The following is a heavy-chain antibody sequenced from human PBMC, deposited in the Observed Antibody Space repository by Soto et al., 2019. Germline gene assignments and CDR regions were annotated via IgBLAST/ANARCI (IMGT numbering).Heavy chain of an antibody. J-gene: IGHJ6*02. CDR3: ARVGMDA. CDR1: GFTFRTYA. Sequence: QVQLVESGGGVVQPGRSLRLSCEVSGFTFRTYAMHCVRQAPGKGLEWVAIIWFDGIKQYYADSVRGRFTVSIDSSNNTLYLQMTTLRAEDTAIYYCARVGMDAWGQGTAVTVSS. V-gene: IGHV3-33*01. CDR2: IWFDGIKQ.